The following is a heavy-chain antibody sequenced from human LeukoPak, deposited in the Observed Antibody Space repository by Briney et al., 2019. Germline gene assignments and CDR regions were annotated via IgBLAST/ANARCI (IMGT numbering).Heavy chain of an antibody. CDR1: GFTFSSCA. CDR2: ISYDGSNK. V-gene: IGHV3-30-3*01. J-gene: IGHJ6*02. CDR3: ARPEEYYYYYGMDV. Sequence: TGGSLRLSCAASGFTFSSCAMHWVRQAPGKGLEWVAVISYDGSNKYYADSVKGRFTISRDNSKNTLYLQMNSLRAEDTAVYYCARPEEYYYYYGMDVWGQGTTVTVSS.